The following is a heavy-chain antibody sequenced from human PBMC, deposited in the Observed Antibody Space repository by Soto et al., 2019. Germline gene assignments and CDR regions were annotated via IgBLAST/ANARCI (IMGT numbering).Heavy chain of an antibody. J-gene: IGHJ4*02. D-gene: IGHD1-26*01. CDR1: GGTFSSYA. V-gene: IGHV1-69*13. Sequence: SVKVSCKASGGTFSSYAISWVRQAPGQGLEWMGGIIPIFGTANYAQKFQGRVTITADESTSTAYMELSSLRSEDTAVYYCARQIVGATYRFDYWGQGTLVTVSS. CDR2: IIPIFGTA. CDR3: ARQIVGATYRFDY.